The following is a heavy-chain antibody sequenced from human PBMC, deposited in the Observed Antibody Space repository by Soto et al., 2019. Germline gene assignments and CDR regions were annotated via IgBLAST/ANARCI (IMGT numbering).Heavy chain of an antibody. V-gene: IGHV3-9*01. D-gene: IGHD4-17*01. CDR2: ISWNSGSI. CDR3: AKDLRLRQTYYYYYYMDV. Sequence: EWVSGISWNSGSIGYADSVEGRFTISRDNAKNSLYLQMNSLRAEDTALYYFAKDLRLRQTYYYYYYMDVWGKGTT. J-gene: IGHJ6*03.